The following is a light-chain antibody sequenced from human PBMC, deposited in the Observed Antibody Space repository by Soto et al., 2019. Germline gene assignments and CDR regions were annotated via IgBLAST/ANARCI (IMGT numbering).Light chain of an antibody. CDR1: QSVRTK. V-gene: IGKV3-15*01. CDR2: GAS. J-gene: IGKJ1*01. Sequence: EMVMTQSPATLSVSLGERATLSCRASQSVRTKLVWYQQKPAKAPRLLIYGASTSATGIPARFSGSGYGAEFLLTISNLHSEDFAVYYCQQHDQGWTFGQGTKVEIK. CDR3: QQHDQGWT.